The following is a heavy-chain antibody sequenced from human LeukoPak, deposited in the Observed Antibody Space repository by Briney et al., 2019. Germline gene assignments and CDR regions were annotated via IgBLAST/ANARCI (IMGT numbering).Heavy chain of an antibody. CDR2: IYSGGST. D-gene: IGHD3-10*01. CDR3: ARAYGSGRILDY. J-gene: IGHJ4*02. V-gene: IGHV3-53*01. Sequence: GGSLRLSCAASGFTFSSNYMSWVRQAPGKGLEWVSVIYSGGSTYYSDSLKGRFTISRDNSKNTLYLQMNSLRAEDTAVYYCARAYGSGRILDYWGQGTLVTVSS. CDR1: GFTFSSNY.